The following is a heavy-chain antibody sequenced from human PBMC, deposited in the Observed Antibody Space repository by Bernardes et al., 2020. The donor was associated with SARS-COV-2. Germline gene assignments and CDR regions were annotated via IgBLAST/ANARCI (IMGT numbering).Heavy chain of an antibody. CDR1: GFTFSDYY. Sequence: GGSLRLSCAASGFTFSDYYMSWIRQAPGKGLEWVSYISSSSSYTNYADSVKGRFTISRDNAKNSLYLQMNSLGAEDTAVYYCARAPGGAQAVLFYYYYYGMGVWGQGTTVTVSS. J-gene: IGHJ6*02. CDR3: ARAPGGAQAVLFYYYYYGMGV. D-gene: IGHD2-21*01. CDR2: ISSSSSYT. V-gene: IGHV3-11*06.